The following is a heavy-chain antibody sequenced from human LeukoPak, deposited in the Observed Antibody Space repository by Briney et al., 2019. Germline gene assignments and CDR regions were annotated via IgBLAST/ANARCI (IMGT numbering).Heavy chain of an antibody. J-gene: IGHJ5*02. D-gene: IGHD2-2*01. CDR3: ARDPHIVVVPAATWFDP. V-gene: IGHV1-69*04. CDR2: IIPILGIA. CDR1: GGTFSSYA. Sequence: GSSVKVSCTASGGTFSSYAISWVRQAPGQGLEWMGRIIPILGIANYAQKFQGRVTITADKSTSTAYMELSSLRSEDTAVYYCARDPHIVVVPAATWFDPWGQGTLVTVSS.